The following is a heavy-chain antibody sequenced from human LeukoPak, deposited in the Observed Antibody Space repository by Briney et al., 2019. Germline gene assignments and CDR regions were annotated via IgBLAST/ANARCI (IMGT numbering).Heavy chain of an antibody. CDR1: GGTFSSYA. J-gene: IGHJ4*02. D-gene: IGHD2-15*01. Sequence: SVKVSCKASGGTFSSYAISWVRQAPGQGLEWMGGIIPIFGTANYAQKFQGRVTITADESTSTAYMGLSSLRSEDTAVYYCARDCSGGSCYDYWGQGTLVTVSS. V-gene: IGHV1-69*13. CDR2: IIPIFGTA. CDR3: ARDCSGGSCYDY.